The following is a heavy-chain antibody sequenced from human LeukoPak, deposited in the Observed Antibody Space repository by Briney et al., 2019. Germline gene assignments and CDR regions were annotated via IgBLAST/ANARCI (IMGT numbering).Heavy chain of an antibody. CDR2: ISWNSGSI. Sequence: GRSLRLFCAASGFTFDDYAMHWVRQAPGKGLEWVSGISWNSGSIGYADSVKGRFTISRDNAKNSLYLQMNSLRAEDTALYYCAKASDYGDYSYWFDPWGQGTLVTVSS. CDR3: AKASDYGDYSYWFDP. V-gene: IGHV3-9*01. CDR1: GFTFDDYA. D-gene: IGHD4-17*01. J-gene: IGHJ5*02.